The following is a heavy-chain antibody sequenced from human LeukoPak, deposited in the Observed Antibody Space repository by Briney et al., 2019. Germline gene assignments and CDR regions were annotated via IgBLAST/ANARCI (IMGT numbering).Heavy chain of an antibody. J-gene: IGHJ2*01. CDR1: GFPFSDAW. V-gene: IGHV3-15*01. Sequence: KSGGSLRLSCAASGFPFSDAWMSWVRQAPGKGLEWVARIKSKADGGTTDYAAPVKVKFTISRDDSNKTLYLHMNSLRTEDTSVYCCTTQGAVAVGSSYWYFDLWGRGTLVTVSS. CDR3: TTQGAVAVGSSYWYFDL. D-gene: IGHD6-19*01. CDR2: IKSKADGGTT.